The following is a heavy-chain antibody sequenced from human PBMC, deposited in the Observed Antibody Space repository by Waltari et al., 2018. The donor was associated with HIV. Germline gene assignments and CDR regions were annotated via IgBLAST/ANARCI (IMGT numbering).Heavy chain of an antibody. D-gene: IGHD2-21*02. J-gene: IGHJ5*02. CDR2: MFPSGST. CDR1: GVSISSYNW. CDR3: ARVMSGDYGSSWFDP. V-gene: IGHV4-4*02. Sequence: QVQLQESGPGLVKPSETLSLTCAVSGVSISSYNWWSWVRQPPGKGLEWIGEMFPSGSTNDNPSLKSRVTISVDKSKNQFSLKLTSVTAADTAVYFCARVMSGDYGSSWFDPWGQGTLVTVSS.